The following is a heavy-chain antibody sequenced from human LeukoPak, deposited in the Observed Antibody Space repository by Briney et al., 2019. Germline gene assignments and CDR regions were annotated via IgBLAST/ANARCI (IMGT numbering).Heavy chain of an antibody. Sequence: ASVKVSCKVSGYTLTELSMHWVRQAPGKGLEWMGGFDPEDGETIYAQKFQGRVTMTEDTSTDTAYMELSSLRSEDTAVYYCATVHVPMVRGVIRKNWFDPWAREPWSPSLQ. CDR1: GYTLTELS. D-gene: IGHD3-10*01. J-gene: IGHJ5*02. V-gene: IGHV1-24*01. CDR3: ATVHVPMVRGVIRKNWFDP. CDR2: FDPEDGET.